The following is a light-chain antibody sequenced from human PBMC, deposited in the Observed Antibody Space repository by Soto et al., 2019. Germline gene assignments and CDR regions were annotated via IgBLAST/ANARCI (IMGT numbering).Light chain of an antibody. V-gene: IGKV3-11*01. CDR2: GAF. CDR3: QQRNIWPPVT. CDR1: PSVTNF. J-gene: IGKJ5*01. Sequence: DIVLTQDPAILYFSPGERATLSCRASPSVTNFLAWSQLKPGQAPRLLIFGAFNRATGIPARFSGIGSGTDFTLTISSLEPEDSAIYYCQQRNIWPPVTFGQGTRREIK.